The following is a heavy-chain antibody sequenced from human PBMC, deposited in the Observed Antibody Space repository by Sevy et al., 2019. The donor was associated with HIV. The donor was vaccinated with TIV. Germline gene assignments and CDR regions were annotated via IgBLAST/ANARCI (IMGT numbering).Heavy chain of an antibody. J-gene: IGHJ4*02. V-gene: IGHV1-69*13. CDR2: IIRMFGTP. CDR1: GVTFSNYA. Sequence: ASVKVSCKASGVTFSNYAISWVRQAPGQGLEWMGGIIRMFGTPSYAQKFQGRVTITADESTSTAYMELTSLRSEDTAVYYCARDSLYSTNWAFDYWGQGTLVTVSS. CDR3: ARDSLYSTNWAFDY. D-gene: IGHD6-13*01.